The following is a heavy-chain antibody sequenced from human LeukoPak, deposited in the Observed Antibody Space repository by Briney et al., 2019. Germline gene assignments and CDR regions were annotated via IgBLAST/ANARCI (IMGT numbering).Heavy chain of an antibody. Sequence: PGRSLRLSCAASGFTFSSYGMHWVRQAPGKGLEWVAVISYDGSNKYYADSVKGRFTISRDNSKNTLYLQMNSLRAEDTAVYYCAKEMAPEGYSYGYDYWGQGTLVTVSS. J-gene: IGHJ4*02. V-gene: IGHV3-30*18. CDR1: GFTFSSYG. CDR2: ISYDGSNK. D-gene: IGHD5-18*01. CDR3: AKEMAPEGYSYGYDY.